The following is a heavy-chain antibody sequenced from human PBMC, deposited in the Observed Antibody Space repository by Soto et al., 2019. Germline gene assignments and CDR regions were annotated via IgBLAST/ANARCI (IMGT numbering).Heavy chain of an antibody. CDR2: INDDGIST. Sequence: EVQLVESGGGLVQPGGSLSLSCGASGFPFSMDWMHWVRQVPGKGPEWVSRINDDGISTNYADSVKGRFTISRDNAKNTLYLQMNALRVEDTAVYYCTRGPRSTSTGTGAFWGQGTLVTVSS. CDR3: TRGPRSTSTGTGAF. V-gene: IGHV3-74*01. CDR1: GFPFSMDW. D-gene: IGHD1-1*01. J-gene: IGHJ4*02.